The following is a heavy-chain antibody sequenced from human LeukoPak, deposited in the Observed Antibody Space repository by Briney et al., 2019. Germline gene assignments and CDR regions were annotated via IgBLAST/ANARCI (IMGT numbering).Heavy chain of an antibody. CDR1: GFTFGDYY. V-gene: IGHV3-11*01. D-gene: IGHD6-19*01. J-gene: IGHJ4*02. CDR2: ISSSGNTI. CDR3: ARRSSGWWVFDY. Sequence: GPLIISCAASGFTFGDYYMSLIRHPPGGVLEWGSYISSSGNTIYYAVYVRGRFTISRDNAKNSLYLQMNSLRAEDTADYYCARRSSGWWVFDYWGQGTGVSVSS.